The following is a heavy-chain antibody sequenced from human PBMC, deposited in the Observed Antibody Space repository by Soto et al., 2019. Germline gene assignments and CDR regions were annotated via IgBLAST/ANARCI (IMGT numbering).Heavy chain of an antibody. V-gene: IGHV2-70*01. D-gene: IGHD1-7*01. CDR1: GFSLSRKGMS. CDR3: TRSTSWNYEYYFDY. CDR2: IDWEEEK. Sequence: GPTLVNPKQTLILTCAFSGFSLSRKGMSVSWIRQPPGKALEFLALIDWEEEKFYSPSLRTRLTVSKDTSKSQVVLTLTNVDPVDTATYYCTRSTSWNYEYYFDYWGQGTLVTVSS. J-gene: IGHJ4*02.